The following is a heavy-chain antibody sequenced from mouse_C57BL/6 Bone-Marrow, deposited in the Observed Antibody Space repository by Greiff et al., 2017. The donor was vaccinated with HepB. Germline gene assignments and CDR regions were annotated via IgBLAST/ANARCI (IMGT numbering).Heavy chain of an antibody. D-gene: IGHD4-1*01. Sequence: EVMLVESGGGLVQPGGSLKLSCAASGFTFSDYGMAWVRQAPRKGPEWVAFISNLAYSIYYADTVTGRFTISRENAKNTLYLEMSSLRSEDTAMYYCARRELGPYAMGYWGQGTSVTVAS. CDR2: ISNLAYSI. J-gene: IGHJ4*01. V-gene: IGHV5-15*04. CDR1: GFTFSDYG. CDR3: ARRELGPYAMGY.